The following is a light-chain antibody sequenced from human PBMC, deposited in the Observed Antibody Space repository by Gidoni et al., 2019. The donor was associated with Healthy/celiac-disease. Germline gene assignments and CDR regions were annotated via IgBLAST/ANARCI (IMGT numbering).Light chain of an antibody. CDR3: QQYNNWPPWT. CDR2: DAF. J-gene: IGKJ1*01. Sequence: EIVMTQSPATLSVSPGERATLSCSASQSISTNLAWFQQKPGQAPRLLIYDAFTRATGIPARFSGSGSGTAFTLTISSLQSEDFAVYYCQQYNNWPPWTFGQGTKVEIK. CDR1: QSISTN. V-gene: IGKV3D-15*01.